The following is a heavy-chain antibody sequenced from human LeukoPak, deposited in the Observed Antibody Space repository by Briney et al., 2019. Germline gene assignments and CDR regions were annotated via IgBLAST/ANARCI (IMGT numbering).Heavy chain of an antibody. D-gene: IGHD5-24*01. CDR2: IYCSGST. J-gene: IGHJ4*02. Sequence: SETLSLTCTVSGGSISSYYWSWIRQPPGKGLEWIGYIYCSGSTNYNPSLKSRVTISVDRSKNQFSLKLSSVTAADTAVYHCARVVGYNPFFFDLWGQGTLVTVSS. CDR1: GGSISSYY. V-gene: IGHV4-59*01. CDR3: ARVVGYNPFFFDL.